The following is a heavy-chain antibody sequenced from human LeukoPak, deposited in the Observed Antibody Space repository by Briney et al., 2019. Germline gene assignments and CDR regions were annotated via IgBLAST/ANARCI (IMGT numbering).Heavy chain of an antibody. CDR1: GGSISSYY. D-gene: IGHD2-21*02. CDR2: SYYSGST. V-gene: IGHV4-59*01. Sequence: SETLSLTCTVSGGSISSYYWSWIRQPPGKGLEWIGYSYYSGSTNYNPSLKSRVTISVDTSKNQFSLKLSSVTAADTAVYYCARDSRLYCGGDCYSAGLDYWGQGTLVTVSS. J-gene: IGHJ4*02. CDR3: ARDSRLYCGGDCYSAGLDY.